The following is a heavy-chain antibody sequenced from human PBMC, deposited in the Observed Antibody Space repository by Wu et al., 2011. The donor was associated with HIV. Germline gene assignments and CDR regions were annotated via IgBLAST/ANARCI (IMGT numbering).Heavy chain of an antibody. CDR3: AREESSLTRVSSYFYGMDV. CDR2: IIPLFNTV. CDR1: GATFSSYA. V-gene: IGHV1-69*14. D-gene: IGHD5/OR15-5a*01. Sequence: QVQLVQSGAEVKKPGSSVKVSCKASGATFSSYAISWVRQAPGQGLEWMGRIIPLFNTVDYPQKFQGRLTITADKSTSTAYMELKSLRFDDTAVYYCAREESSLTRVSSYFYGMDVWGQGTTVTVSS. J-gene: IGHJ6*02.